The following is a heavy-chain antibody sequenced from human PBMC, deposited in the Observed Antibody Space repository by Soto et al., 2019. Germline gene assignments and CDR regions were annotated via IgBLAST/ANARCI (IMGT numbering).Heavy chain of an antibody. Sequence: PSETLSLTCTVSGGSISSSSYYWGWIRQPPGKGLEWLGSIYYSVSTYYNPSLKSRVTISVDTSKNQFSLKLSSVTAADTAVYYCARSVDPWGQGTLVTAPQ. J-gene: IGHJ5*02. CDR2: IYYSVST. CDR3: ARSVDP. CDR1: GGSISSSSYY. V-gene: IGHV4-39*07.